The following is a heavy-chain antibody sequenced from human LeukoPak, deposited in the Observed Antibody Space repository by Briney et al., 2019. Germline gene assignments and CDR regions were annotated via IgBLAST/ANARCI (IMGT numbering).Heavy chain of an antibody. CDR1: GYSFTSYW. CDR3: ARQRHSYSSSSWAAGNYFDY. CDR2: IYPGDSDT. Sequence: GGSLKISCKGSGYSFTSYWIGWVRQMPGKGLVWMGIIYPGDSDTRYSPSFQGQVTISADKSISTAYLQWSSLKASDTAMYYCARQRHSYSSSSWAAGNYFDYWGQGTLVTVSS. J-gene: IGHJ4*02. V-gene: IGHV5-51*01. D-gene: IGHD6-6*01.